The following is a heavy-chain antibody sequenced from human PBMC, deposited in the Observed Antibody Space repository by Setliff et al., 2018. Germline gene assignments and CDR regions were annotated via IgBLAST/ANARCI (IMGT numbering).Heavy chain of an antibody. D-gene: IGHD2-8*01. CDR1: GYTFSESI. CDR3: LRLVRYCSRTTCQRTLGDEV. V-gene: IGHV1-18*01. J-gene: IGHJ4*02. CDR2: IGVYTGRT. Sequence: GASVKVSCKASGYTFSESIVSWVRQAPGQGLEWMGWIGVYTGRTSSAQKFQDRLTMMTEKSTNMACMELRGLTSNDTAVYYCLRLVRYCSRTTCQRTLGDEVWGQGTLVTVSS.